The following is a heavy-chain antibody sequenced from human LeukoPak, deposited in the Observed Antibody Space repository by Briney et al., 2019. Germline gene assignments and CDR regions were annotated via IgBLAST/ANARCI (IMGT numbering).Heavy chain of an antibody. CDR1: GFTFSSYW. V-gene: IGHV3-7*03. CDR2: IKQDGSEK. D-gene: IGHD2-2*01. J-gene: IGHJ3*02. Sequence: GGSLRLSCAASGFTFSSYWMSWVRQAPGKGLEWVANIKQDGSEKYYVDSVKGRFTISRDNAKNSLYLQMNSLRAEDTALYYCAKDISSGPAANAFDIWGQGTMVTVSS. CDR3: AKDISSGPAANAFDI.